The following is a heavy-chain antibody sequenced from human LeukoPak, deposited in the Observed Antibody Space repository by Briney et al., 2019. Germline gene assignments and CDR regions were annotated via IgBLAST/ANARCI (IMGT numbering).Heavy chain of an antibody. CDR1: GGSISSSGYY. D-gene: IGHD2-2*01. J-gene: IGHJ4*02. V-gene: IGHV4-39*07. CDR2: IYYSGST. Sequence: SETLSLTCTVSGGSISSSGYYWGWIRQPPGTGLEWIGSIYYSGSTYYNPSLKSRVTVSVDTSKNQFSLKLSSVTAADTGVYYCARLASSRYCSSAACSRDYWGQGTLVIVSS. CDR3: ARLASSRYCSSAACSRDY.